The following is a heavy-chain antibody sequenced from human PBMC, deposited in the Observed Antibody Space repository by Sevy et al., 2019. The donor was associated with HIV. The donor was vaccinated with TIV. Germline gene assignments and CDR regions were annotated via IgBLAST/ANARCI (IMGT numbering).Heavy chain of an antibody. CDR2: LSFGCGKI. V-gene: IGHV3-23*01. CDR3: AREGCTRPHDY. Sequence: GGSLRLSCAASGFAFYDYSMSWIRQAPGKGLEWVATLSFGCGKINYADSVKGRFTISRDNSKNSFYLQMGNLRVEDTALYYCAREGCTRPHDYWGQGTRATVSS. J-gene: IGHJ4*02. CDR1: GFAFYDYS. D-gene: IGHD2-8*01.